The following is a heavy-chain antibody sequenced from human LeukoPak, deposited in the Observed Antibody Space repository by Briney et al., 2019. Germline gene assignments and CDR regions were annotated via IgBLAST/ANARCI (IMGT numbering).Heavy chain of an antibody. CDR3: AREMGLSSYYYMDV. J-gene: IGHJ6*03. D-gene: IGHD2/OR15-2a*01. CDR1: GVSIRCYI. V-gene: IGHV4-59*12. CDR2: IYDNGNT. Sequence: SETLSLTCTVSGVSIRCYIWSWIRQPPRKGLERVAYIYDNGNTNYNPSLKSRVTMSVDTSKNQFSLRLSSVTAADTAVYYCAREMGLSSYYYMDVWGKGTTVTVSS.